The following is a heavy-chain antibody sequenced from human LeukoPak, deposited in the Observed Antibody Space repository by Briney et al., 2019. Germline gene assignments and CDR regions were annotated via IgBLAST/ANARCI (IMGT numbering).Heavy chain of an antibody. V-gene: IGHV3-30*01. J-gene: IGHJ4*02. CDR1: GFTFSSYA. D-gene: IGHD6-19*01. CDR3: ARTPPARLALDY. CDR2: ISYDGSNK. Sequence: GRSLRLSCAASGFTFSSYAMHWVRQAPGKGLEWVAVISYDGSNKYNADSVKGRFTISRDNSKNTLYLQMNSLRAEDTAVYYCARTPPARLALDYWGQGTLVTVSS.